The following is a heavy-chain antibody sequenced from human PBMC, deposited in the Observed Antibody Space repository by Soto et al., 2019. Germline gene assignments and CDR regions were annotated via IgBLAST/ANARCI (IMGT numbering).Heavy chain of an antibody. V-gene: IGHV4-31*01. CDR3: ARGLGNWGSYFDY. J-gene: IGHJ4*02. Sequence: QVQLHESGPGLVKPSQTLSLTCTVSGGSISSGGYYWNWIRQHPGKGLECIGHKSYSGSTYYNPSLXXXXXXXXXXXXXXXXXXXXXXXXXDTAVYYCARGLGNWGSYFDYWGQGSLVTVSS. D-gene: IGHD7-27*01. CDR1: GGSISSGGYY. CDR2: KSYSGST.